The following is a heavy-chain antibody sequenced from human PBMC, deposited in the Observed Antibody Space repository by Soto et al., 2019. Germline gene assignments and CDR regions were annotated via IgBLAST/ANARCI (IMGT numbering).Heavy chain of an antibody. V-gene: IGHV3-21*01. J-gene: IGHJ3*02. CDR3: AREMGYSSGYYFIDACDI. CDR2: ISSSSIYI. D-gene: IGHD3-22*01. CDR1: GFTFSSYS. Sequence: PGGSLRLSCAASGFTFSSYSINWVRQAPWKGLEWVSSISSSSIYIYYADSVKGRFTISRDNAKNSLYLQMNSLRAEDTAVYYCAREMGYSSGYYFIDACDIWGQGTMVTVS.